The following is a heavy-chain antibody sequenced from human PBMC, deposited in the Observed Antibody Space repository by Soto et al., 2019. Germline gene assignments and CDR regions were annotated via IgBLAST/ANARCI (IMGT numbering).Heavy chain of an antibody. J-gene: IGHJ6*02. CDR2: ISGSGGST. CDR3: AKGRGHPRNYGSGSYYNVAETDYYGMDV. CDR1: GFTFSSYA. V-gene: IGHV3-23*01. Sequence: GGSLRLSCAASGFTFSSYAMSWVRQAPGKGLEWVSAISGSGGSTYYADSVKGRFTISRDNSKNTLYLQMNSLRAEDMAVYYCAKGRGHPRNYGSGSYYNVAETDYYGMDVWGQGTTVTVSS. D-gene: IGHD3-10*01.